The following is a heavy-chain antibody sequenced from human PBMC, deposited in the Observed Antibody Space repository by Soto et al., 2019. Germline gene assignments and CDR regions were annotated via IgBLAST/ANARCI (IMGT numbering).Heavy chain of an antibody. V-gene: IGHV4-59*01. CDR3: AVHAGFDPNYYMDV. CDR1: GGSISSYY. CDR2: IYYSGST. J-gene: IGHJ6*03. D-gene: IGHD3-10*01. Sequence: SETLSLTCTVSGGSISSYYWSWIRQPPGKGLEWIGYIYYSGSTNYNPSLKSRVTISVDTSKNQFSLKLSSVTAADTAVYYCAVHAGFDPNYYMDVWGKGTTVTVSS.